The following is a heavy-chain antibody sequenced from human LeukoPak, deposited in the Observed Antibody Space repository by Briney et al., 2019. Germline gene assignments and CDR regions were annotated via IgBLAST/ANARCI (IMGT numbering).Heavy chain of an antibody. CDR1: GFTFSSYW. CDR2: IKQDGSEK. V-gene: IGHV3-7*01. D-gene: IGHD2-2*02. CDR3: ARDGTGSCHTSYYYYYYMDV. Sequence: GGSLRLSCAASGFTFSSYWMSWVRQAPGKGLEWVANIKQDGSEKYYVDSVKGRFTISRDNAKNSLYLQMNSLRAEDTAVYYCARDGTGSCHTSYYYYYYMDVWSKGTTVTVSS. J-gene: IGHJ6*03.